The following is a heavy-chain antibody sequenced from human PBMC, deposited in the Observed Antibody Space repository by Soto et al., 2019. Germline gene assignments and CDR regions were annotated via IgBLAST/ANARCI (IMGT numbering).Heavy chain of an antibody. J-gene: IGHJ3*02. CDR2: FDPEDGET. D-gene: IGHD2-8*01. Sequence: ASVKVSCKVSGYTLTELSMHWVRQAPGKGLEWMGGFDPEDGETIYAQKFQGRVTMTEDTSTDTAYMELSSLRSEDTAVYYCATSGILYPEPGRGMDFDIWGQGTVVTVSS. CDR1: GYTLTELS. V-gene: IGHV1-24*01. CDR3: ATSGILYPEPGRGMDFDI.